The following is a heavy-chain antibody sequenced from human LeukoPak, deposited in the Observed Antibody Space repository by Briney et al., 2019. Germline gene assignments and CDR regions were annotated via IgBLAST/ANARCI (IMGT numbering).Heavy chain of an antibody. D-gene: IGHD2-2*01. V-gene: IGHV4-39*07. Sequence: KSSETLSLTCTVSGGSISSSGYYWSWIRQPPGKGLEWIGEINHSGSTNYNPSLKSRVTISVDTSKNQFSLKLSSVTAADTAVYYCARSDCSSTSCSQGHNWFDPWGQGTLVTVSS. CDR3: ARSDCSSTSCSQGHNWFDP. CDR2: INHSGST. J-gene: IGHJ5*02. CDR1: GGSISSSGYY.